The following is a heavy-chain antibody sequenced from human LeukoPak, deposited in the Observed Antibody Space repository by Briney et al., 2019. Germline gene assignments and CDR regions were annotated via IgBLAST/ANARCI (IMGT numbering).Heavy chain of an antibody. CDR1: GYTFSAYH. CDR3: ARVESISSAELGY. V-gene: IGHV1-2*02. J-gene: IGHJ4*02. CDR2: IYPNNGGT. Sequence: GASVKVSCKASGYTFSAYHIHWVRLAPGQGLEWMGWIYPNNGGTNYAQKFQGRVTMTLDTSGTTVYMELSGLASDDTAVYYCARVESISSAELGYWGQGTQVTVSS. D-gene: IGHD5/OR15-5a*01.